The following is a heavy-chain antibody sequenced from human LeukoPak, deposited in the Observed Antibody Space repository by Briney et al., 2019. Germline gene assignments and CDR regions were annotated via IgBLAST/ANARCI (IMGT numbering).Heavy chain of an antibody. CDR2: IYSGGRT. CDR3: ANPEIVGATDDAFDI. V-gene: IGHV3-53*05. CDR1: GFTVSSNY. Sequence: GGSLRLSCAASGFTVSSNYMNWVRQAPGKGLEWVSSIYSGGRTFYADSVKGRFTISRDNSKNTLYLQMNSLRAEDTAVYYCANPEIVGATDDAFDIWGQGTMVTVSS. D-gene: IGHD1-26*01. J-gene: IGHJ3*02.